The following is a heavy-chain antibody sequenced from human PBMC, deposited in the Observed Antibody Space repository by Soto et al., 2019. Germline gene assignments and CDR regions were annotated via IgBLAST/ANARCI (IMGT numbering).Heavy chain of an antibody. J-gene: IGHJ4*02. V-gene: IGHV3-21*01. D-gene: IGHD4-17*01. CDR1: GLTFRIYI. CDR3: ERDRDYGGNSGFDY. CDR2: ISSSSSYI. Sequence: GGTLTLSCAASGLTFRIYIMIWVRQAPGKGLEWVSSISSSSSYIYYADSVKGRFTISRDNAKNSLYLQMNSLRAEDTSVYYCERDRDYGGNSGFDYWGQGT.